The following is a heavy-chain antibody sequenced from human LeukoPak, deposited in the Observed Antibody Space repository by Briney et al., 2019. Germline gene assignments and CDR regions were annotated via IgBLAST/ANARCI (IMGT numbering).Heavy chain of an antibody. CDR2: ISGSGGST. D-gene: IGHD3-10*01. V-gene: IGHV3-23*01. Sequence: GGSLRLSCAASGFTFSSYAMSWVRQAPGKGLEWVSAISGSGGSTYYADSVKGRFTIPRDNSKNTLYLQMNSLRAEDTAVYYCAKQFWGFGELFQYYFDYWGQGTLVTVSS. CDR1: GFTFSSYA. CDR3: AKQFWGFGELFQYYFDY. J-gene: IGHJ4*02.